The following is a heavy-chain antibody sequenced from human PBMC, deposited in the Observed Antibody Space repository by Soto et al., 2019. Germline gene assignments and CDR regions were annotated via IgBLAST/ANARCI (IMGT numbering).Heavy chain of an antibody. V-gene: IGHV3-15*01. CDR1: GFTFSNAW. D-gene: IGHD6-19*01. J-gene: IGHJ4*02. CDR3: GGSSGWYVNY. Sequence: GGSLRLSCAASGFTFSNAWMSWVRQAPGKGLEWVGRIKSKTDGGTTDYAAPVKGRFTISRDDSKNTLYLQMNSLKTEDTAGYYCGGSSGWYVNYWGQGTLVTVSS. CDR2: IKSKTDGGTT.